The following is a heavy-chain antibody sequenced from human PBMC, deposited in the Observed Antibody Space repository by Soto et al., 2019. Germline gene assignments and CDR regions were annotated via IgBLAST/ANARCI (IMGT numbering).Heavy chain of an antibody. Sequence: PGESLKISCKGSGYSFTSYWISWVRQMPGKGLEWMGRIDPSDSYTNYSPSFQGHVTISADKSISTAYLQWSSLKASDTAKYYCARHGGLGRPQGLNYWGQGALVTVSS. CDR2: IDPSDSYT. D-gene: IGHD3-22*01. CDR3: ARHGGLGRPQGLNY. J-gene: IGHJ4*02. CDR1: GYSFTSYW. V-gene: IGHV5-10-1*01.